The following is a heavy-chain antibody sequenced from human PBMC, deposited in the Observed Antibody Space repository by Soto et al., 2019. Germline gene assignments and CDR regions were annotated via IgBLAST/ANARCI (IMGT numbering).Heavy chain of an antibody. Sequence: NPSETLSLTCTVSGGSVSSGSYYWSWIRQHPGKGLEWIGYIYYSGSTNYNPSLKSRVTISVDTSKNQFTLKLSSVTAADTAVYYCARAKPYQYQPLLYYWGQGTLVTVSS. J-gene: IGHJ4*02. V-gene: IGHV4-61*01. CDR1: GGSVSSGSYY. CDR3: ARAKPYQYQPLLYY. D-gene: IGHD2-2*01. CDR2: IYYSGST.